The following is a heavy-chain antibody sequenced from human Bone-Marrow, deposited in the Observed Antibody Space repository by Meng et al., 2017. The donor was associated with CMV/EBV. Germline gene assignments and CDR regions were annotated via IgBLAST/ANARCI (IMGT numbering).Heavy chain of an antibody. CDR1: GGSISSSTYY. J-gene: IGHJ6*02. CDR3: ARTNLPYYYYAMDV. Sequence: SETLSLTCTVSGGSISSSTYYWGWLRQPPGKGLEWIGSIYFSGSTYYNPSLKSRVTISVDTSKNRFSLKLSSVTAADTAVYYCARTNLPYYYYAMDVWGQGTTVTV. V-gene: IGHV4-39*07. CDR2: IYFSGST.